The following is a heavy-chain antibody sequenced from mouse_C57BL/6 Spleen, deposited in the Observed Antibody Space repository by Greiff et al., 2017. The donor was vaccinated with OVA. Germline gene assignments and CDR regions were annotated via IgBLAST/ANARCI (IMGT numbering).Heavy chain of an antibody. V-gene: IGHV5-17*01. Sequence: EVKLEESGGGLVKPGGSLKLSCAASGFTFSDYGMHWVRQAPEKGLEWVAYISSGSSTIYYADTVKGRFTISRDNAKNTLFLQMTSLRSEDTAMYYCANLYYGYDGGYAMDYWGQGTSVTVSS. D-gene: IGHD2-2*01. CDR2: ISSGSSTI. CDR1: GFTFSDYG. J-gene: IGHJ4*01. CDR3: ANLYYGYDGGYAMDY.